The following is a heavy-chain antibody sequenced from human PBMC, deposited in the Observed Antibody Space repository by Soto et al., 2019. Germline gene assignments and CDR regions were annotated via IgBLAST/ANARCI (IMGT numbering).Heavy chain of an antibody. CDR2: ISGIGGST. V-gene: IGHV3-23*01. J-gene: IGHJ4*02. Sequence: GGSLRLSCAASGFTFTDYALSWVRQAPGKGLEWVATISGIGGSTYLADSVKGRLSISRDNSKNTVSLLMNSLRAEDTAVYFCARGSSGYISSWYYFDYWGREPWSPSPQ. CDR3: ARGSSGYISSWYYFDY. D-gene: IGHD6-13*01. CDR1: GFTFTDYA.